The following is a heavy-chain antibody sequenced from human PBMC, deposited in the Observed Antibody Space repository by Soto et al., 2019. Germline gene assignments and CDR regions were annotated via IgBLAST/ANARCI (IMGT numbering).Heavy chain of an antibody. J-gene: IGHJ3*01. V-gene: IGHV1-3*01. CDR3: ATTYYYDGAGVDAFDL. CDR1: GYSFINYP. D-gene: IGHD3-22*01. Sequence: QVQLVQSGAEVKKPGASVKVSCKASGYSFINYPMQWVRQAPGQSLEWMGWINAGNSNTKYSQNFQGRVTITRDTSASTVYMELGSLRSEDTAVYYCATTYYYDGAGVDAFDLWGQGTMVIVSP. CDR2: INAGNSNT.